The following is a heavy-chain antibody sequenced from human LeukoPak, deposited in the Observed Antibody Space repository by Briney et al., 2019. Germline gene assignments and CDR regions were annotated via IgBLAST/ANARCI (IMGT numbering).Heavy chain of an antibody. D-gene: IGHD6-13*01. CDR2: FYTSGSI. V-gene: IGHV4-4*07. Sequence: NPSETLSLACTVSADSISGYSWNWARQPAGKGLEWIGRFYTSGSINYNPSLKSRVTVSVDTSKNQFSLEMTSVTAADTAVYYCARGLYSSTYYFYYMDVWGKGTTVTVSS. J-gene: IGHJ6*03. CDR1: ADSISGYS. CDR3: ARGLYSSTYYFYYMDV.